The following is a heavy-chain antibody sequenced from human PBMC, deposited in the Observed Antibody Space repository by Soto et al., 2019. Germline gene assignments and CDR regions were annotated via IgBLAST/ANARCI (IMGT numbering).Heavy chain of an antibody. J-gene: IGHJ4*02. V-gene: IGHV1-69*08. CDR1: GGTFSNDI. D-gene: IGHD5-12*01. CDR2: IIPLLDIA. Sequence: QVQLVQSGAEVKKPGSSVKVSCKASGGTFSNDIITWVRQAPGQGLEWMGRIIPLLDIANYAPKFQGRVTITADKSTSTAYMELNSLRSEDTAVYYCVRDSPIGSTYSGYDGIDYWSQETLVTVSS. CDR3: VRDSPIGSTYSGYDGIDY.